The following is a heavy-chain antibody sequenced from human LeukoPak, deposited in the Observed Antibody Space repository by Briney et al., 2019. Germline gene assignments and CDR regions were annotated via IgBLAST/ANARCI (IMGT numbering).Heavy chain of an antibody. Sequence: GGSLRLSCAAXGXXXXXXXXXXXXXXXXXGLXXVXRISXDGGXXXXXDSVKGRITISRDNAKNTLYLQMNSLRADDTAVYYCARISLTGWANDYWGQGTLVTVSS. CDR2: ISXDGGXX. V-gene: IGHV3-74*01. J-gene: IGHJ4*02. D-gene: IGHD6-19*01. CDR1: GXXXXXXX. CDR3: ARISLTGWANDY.